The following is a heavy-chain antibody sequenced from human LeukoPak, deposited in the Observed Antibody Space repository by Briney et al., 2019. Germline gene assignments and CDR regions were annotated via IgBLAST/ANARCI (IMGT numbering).Heavy chain of an antibody. CDR1: GFTFSSCE. CDR2: ISSSGSTI. J-gene: IGHJ2*01. CDR3: ARSLGDWYFDL. D-gene: IGHD1-26*01. V-gene: IGHV3-48*03. Sequence: PGGSLRLSCAASGFTFSSCEMNWVRQAPGKGLEWVSYISSSGSTIYYADSVKGRFTISRDNAKNSLYLQMNSLRAEDTAVYYCARSLGDWYFDLWGRGTLVTVSS.